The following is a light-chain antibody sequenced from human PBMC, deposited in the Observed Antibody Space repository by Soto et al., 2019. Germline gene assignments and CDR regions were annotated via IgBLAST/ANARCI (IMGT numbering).Light chain of an antibody. CDR2: DAS. CDR1: QSVSSY. CDR3: QQRSNWLT. Sequence: EIVLTQSPATLTLSPGEIATLSCRASQSVSSYLAWYQQKPGQAPRLLIYDASNRATGIPAKFSGSRSGTAFILTISSIGPADFAVYYCQQRSNWLTFGGGTKVEIK. J-gene: IGKJ4*01. V-gene: IGKV3-11*01.